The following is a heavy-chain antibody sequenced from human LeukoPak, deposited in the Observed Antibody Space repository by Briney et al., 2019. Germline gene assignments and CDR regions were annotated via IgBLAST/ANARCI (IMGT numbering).Heavy chain of an antibody. CDR3: AKVSSGIIDD. V-gene: IGHV3-23*01. CDR2: ISGSGAST. J-gene: IGHJ4*02. CDR1: GFTFSSSA. Sequence: GGSLRLSCAVSGFTFSSSAMSWVRQAPGKGLEWVAAISGSGASTYYADSVEGRFTISRDNSKSTLYLQMNSLRAEDTAVYHCAKVSSGIIDDWGQGTLVTVSS. D-gene: IGHD1-26*01.